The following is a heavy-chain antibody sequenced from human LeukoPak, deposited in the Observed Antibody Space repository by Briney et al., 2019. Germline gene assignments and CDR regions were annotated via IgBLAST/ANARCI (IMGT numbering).Heavy chain of an antibody. J-gene: IGHJ4*02. CDR2: ISAGNGNT. Sequence: ASAKVSCKASGYTFTSYYMHWVRQAPGQRLEWMGWISAGNGNTKYSQNFQGRVTFISNTSATTAFMELSSLRSEDAAVYYCARDSGSGSNDYWGQGTLVTVSS. CDR1: GYTFTSYY. V-gene: IGHV1-3*01. CDR3: ARDSGSGSNDY. D-gene: IGHD1-26*01.